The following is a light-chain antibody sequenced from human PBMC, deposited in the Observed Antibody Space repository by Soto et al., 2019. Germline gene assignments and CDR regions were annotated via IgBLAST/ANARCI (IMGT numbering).Light chain of an antibody. J-gene: IGLJ1*01. CDR3: SSYAGNTNRGV. Sequence: QSALTQPPSASGSPGQSVTISCTGTSSDVGGYNYVSWYQQHPGKAPKLMIYEVSQRPSGVPARFSGSKSGNTASLTVSGLQAEDEADYYCSSYAGNTNRGVFGSGTKLTVL. CDR2: EVS. V-gene: IGLV2-8*01. CDR1: SSDVGGYNY.